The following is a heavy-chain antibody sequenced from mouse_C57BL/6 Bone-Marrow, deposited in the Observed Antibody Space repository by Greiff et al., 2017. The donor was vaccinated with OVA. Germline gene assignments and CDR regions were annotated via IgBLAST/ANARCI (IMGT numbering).Heavy chain of an antibody. CDR1: GFTFSNYW. CDR2: IRLKSDNYAT. D-gene: IGHD1-1*01. J-gene: IGHJ3*01. CDR3: TGLYGIPWFAY. Sequence: EVQLQESGGGLVQPGGSMKLSCVASGFTFSNYWMNWVRQSPEKGLEWVAQIRLKSDNYATHYAESVKGRFTISRDDSKSSVYLQMNNLRAEDTGIYYCTGLYGIPWFAYWGQGTLVTVSA. V-gene: IGHV6-3*01.